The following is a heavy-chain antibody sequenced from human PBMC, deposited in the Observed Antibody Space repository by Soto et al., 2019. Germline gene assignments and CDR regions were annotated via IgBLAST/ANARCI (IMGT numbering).Heavy chain of an antibody. CDR1: GRSFSGYY. D-gene: IGHD6-19*01. CDR3: ARASYDQWLRKNYYYGMDV. Sequence: SETLSLTCAVYGRSFSGYYWSWIRQPPGKGLEWIGEINHSGSTNYNPSLKSRVTISVDTSKNQFSLKLSSVTAADTAVYYCARASYDQWLRKNYYYGMDVWGQGTTVTVSS. V-gene: IGHV4-34*01. J-gene: IGHJ6*02. CDR2: INHSGST.